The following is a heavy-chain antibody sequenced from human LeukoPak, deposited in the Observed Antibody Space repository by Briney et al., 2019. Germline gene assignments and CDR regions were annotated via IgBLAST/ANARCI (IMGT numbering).Heavy chain of an antibody. Sequence: GGSLRLSCTASGFIFSNYGMHWVRQAPGKRLEWVAVIWNDGSETFHADSVKGRFRIARDNSKNTLYLQMNSLRAEDTAVYFCARDMGRAWYGPPDYWGQGTLVTVSS. CDR3: ARDMGRAWYGPPDY. CDR2: IWNDGSET. D-gene: IGHD6-13*01. J-gene: IGHJ4*02. CDR1: GFIFSNYG. V-gene: IGHV3-33*01.